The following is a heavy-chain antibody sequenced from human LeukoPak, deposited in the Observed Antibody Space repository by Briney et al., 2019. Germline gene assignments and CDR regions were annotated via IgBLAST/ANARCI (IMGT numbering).Heavy chain of an antibody. J-gene: IGHJ4*02. CDR2: ISSSSSYI. D-gene: IGHD4-17*01. CDR1: GFTFSSYS. CDR3: AREGYYGDYFDY. V-gene: IGHV3-21*01. Sequence: GGSLRLSCAASGFTFSSYSMNWVRQAPGKGLEWVSSISSSSSYIYYADSVKGRFTISRDNAKNPLYLQMNSLRAEDTAVYYCAREGYYGDYFDYWGQGTRVTVSS.